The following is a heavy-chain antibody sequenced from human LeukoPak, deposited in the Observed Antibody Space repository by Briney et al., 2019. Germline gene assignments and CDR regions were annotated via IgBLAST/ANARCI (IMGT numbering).Heavy chain of an antibody. J-gene: IGHJ4*02. V-gene: IGHV4-39*07. CDR1: GGSISSSSYY. D-gene: IGHD3-10*01. CDR3: ARARAYYGSGSIFDY. CDR2: IYHNEST. Sequence: SETLSLTCTVSGGSISSSSYYWGWIRQPPGKGLEWIGSIYHNESTYYNPSLKSRVTISVDTSKNQFSLKLSSVTAADTAVYYCARARAYYGSGSIFDYWGQGTLVTVSS.